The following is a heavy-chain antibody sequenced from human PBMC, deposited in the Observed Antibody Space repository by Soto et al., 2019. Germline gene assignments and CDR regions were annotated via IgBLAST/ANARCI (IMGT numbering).Heavy chain of an antibody. V-gene: IGHV3-23*01. CDR3: ANRPGGNRNFDY. D-gene: IGHD1-26*01. J-gene: IGHJ4*02. Sequence: GSLRLSCAASGFTFSSYAMSWVRQAPGKGLEWVSAISGSGGSTYYADSVKGRFTISRDNSKNTLYLQMNSLSSEVTAVYYCANRPGGNRNFDYWGQGTLVTVSS. CDR2: ISGSGGST. CDR1: GFTFSSYA.